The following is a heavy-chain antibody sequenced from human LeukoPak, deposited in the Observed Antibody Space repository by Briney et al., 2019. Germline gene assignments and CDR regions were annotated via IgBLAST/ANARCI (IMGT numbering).Heavy chain of an antibody. CDR2: IYTSGST. Sequence: PSETLSLTCTVSGGSISNYHWSWIRQPAGKGLEWIGRIYTSGSTDYNPSLKSRVTMSVDTSKSQFSLKLSSVTAADTAVYYCARGPPPDFDYWGQGTLVTVSS. J-gene: IGHJ4*02. CDR1: GGSISNYH. V-gene: IGHV4-4*07. CDR3: ARGPPPDFDY.